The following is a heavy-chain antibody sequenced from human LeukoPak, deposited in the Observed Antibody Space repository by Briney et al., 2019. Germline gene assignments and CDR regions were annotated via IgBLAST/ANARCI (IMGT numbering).Heavy chain of an antibody. V-gene: IGHV1-2*02. Sequence: GASVKVSCKASGYTFTGYYMHWVRQAPGQGLEWMGWINPNSGGTNYAQKFQGRVTMTRDTSISTAYMELSRLRSDDTAVYYCARVGCSGGSCYEYYFDYWGQGTLVTVSS. CDR2: INPNSGGT. CDR1: GYTFTGYY. J-gene: IGHJ4*02. CDR3: ARVGCSGGSCYEYYFDY. D-gene: IGHD2-15*01.